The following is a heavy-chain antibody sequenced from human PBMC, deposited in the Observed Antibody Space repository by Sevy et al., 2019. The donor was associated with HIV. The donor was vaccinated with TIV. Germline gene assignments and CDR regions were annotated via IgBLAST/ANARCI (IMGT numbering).Heavy chain of an antibody. CDR1: GFTFSSYE. D-gene: IGHD3-3*01. CDR3: ARERERITIFGVSDPFDI. CDR2: ISSSDSTI. V-gene: IGHV3-48*03. J-gene: IGHJ3*02. Sequence: GGSLRLSCAASGFTFSSYEMNWVRQAPGKGLEWVSYISSSDSTIYYADSVKGRFTISRDNAKNSLYLQMNSLRAEDTAVYYCARERERITIFGVSDPFDIWGQGTMVTVSS.